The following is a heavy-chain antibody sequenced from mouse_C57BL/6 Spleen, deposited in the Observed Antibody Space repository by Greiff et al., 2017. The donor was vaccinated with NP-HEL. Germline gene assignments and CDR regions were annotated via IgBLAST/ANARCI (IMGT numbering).Heavy chain of an antibody. CDR1: GYAFSSYW. CDR3: SRDDYDGGNYAMDY. D-gene: IGHD2-4*01. V-gene: IGHV1-80*01. CDR2: IYPGDGDT. Sequence: VHLVESGAELVKPGASVKISCKASGYAFSSYWMNWVKQRPGKGLEWIGQIYPGDGDTNYNGKFKGKATLTADKSSSTAYMQLSSLTSDDSAVYFVSRDDYDGGNYAMDYWGQGTSVTVSS. J-gene: IGHJ4*01.